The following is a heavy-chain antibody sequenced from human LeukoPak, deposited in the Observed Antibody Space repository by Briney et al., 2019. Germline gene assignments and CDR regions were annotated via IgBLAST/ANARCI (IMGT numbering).Heavy chain of an antibody. CDR2: ISSTASTK. Sequence: GGSLRLSCAASEFTFSDYYMSWIRQAPGKGLAWVSYISSTASTKYYADSVKGRFTISRDNAKNSLYLQMNSLRAEDTGVYYCAREQQPSYYYYYMDVWGKGTTVTVSS. J-gene: IGHJ6*03. CDR3: AREQQPSYYYYYMDV. CDR1: EFTFSDYY. D-gene: IGHD6-13*01. V-gene: IGHV3-11*04.